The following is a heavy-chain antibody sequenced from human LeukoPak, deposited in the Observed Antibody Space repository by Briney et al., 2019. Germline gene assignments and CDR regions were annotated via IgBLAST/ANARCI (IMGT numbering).Heavy chain of an antibody. CDR3: AKRASGSGTSLYYFDY. V-gene: IGHV3-66*01. Sequence: GGSLILSCAASGFTVSSNYMSWVRQAPGKGLEWVSVVYSGGGTYYANSVKGRFTISRDNSKDTLYLQMNSLRAEDTAVYYCAKRASGSGTSLYYFDYWGQGTLVTVSS. CDR2: VYSGGGT. J-gene: IGHJ4*02. D-gene: IGHD3-10*01. CDR1: GFTVSSNY.